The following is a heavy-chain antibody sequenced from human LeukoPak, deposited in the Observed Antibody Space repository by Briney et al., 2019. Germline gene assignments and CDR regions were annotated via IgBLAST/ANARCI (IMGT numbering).Heavy chain of an antibody. CDR3: ARVLGVNRPFDY. Sequence: SVKVSCKASGGTFSSYAVSWVRQAPGQGLEWMGGIIPIFGTANYAQKFQGRVTITADESTSTAYMELSSLRSEDTAVYYCARVLGVNRPFDYWGQGTLVTVSS. CDR1: GGTFSSYA. J-gene: IGHJ4*02. V-gene: IGHV1-69*13. CDR2: IIPIFGTA. D-gene: IGHD3-3*01.